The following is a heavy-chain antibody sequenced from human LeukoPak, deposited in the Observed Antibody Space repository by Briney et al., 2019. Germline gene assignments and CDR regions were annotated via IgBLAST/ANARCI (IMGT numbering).Heavy chain of an antibody. CDR3: ARDATGDGDLEY. CDR2: ISAGGGGHT. D-gene: IGHD4-17*01. Sequence: PGGSLRLSCAGSGFTFNSYVMTWVRQPPGQGLEWVSGISAGGGGHTYYADSVKGRFTISRDNSKNTLYLQMNSLRAEDTAVYYCARDATGDGDLEYWGQGTLVTVSP. V-gene: IGHV3-23*01. CDR1: GFTFNSYV. J-gene: IGHJ4*02.